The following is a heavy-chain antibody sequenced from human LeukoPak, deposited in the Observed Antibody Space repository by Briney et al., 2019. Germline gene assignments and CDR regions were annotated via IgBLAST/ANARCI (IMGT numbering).Heavy chain of an antibody. V-gene: IGHV3-48*01. J-gene: IGHJ4*02. CDR2: ISSSSSTI. CDR1: GFTFSSYS. CDR3: ARNAGIAVATFKGNFDY. Sequence: GGSLRLSCAASGFTFSSYSMNWVRQAPGKGLEWVSYISSSSSTIYYADSVKGRFTISRDNAKNSLYLQMNSLRAEDTAVYYCARNAGIAVATFKGNFDYWGQGNLVTVSS. D-gene: IGHD6-19*01.